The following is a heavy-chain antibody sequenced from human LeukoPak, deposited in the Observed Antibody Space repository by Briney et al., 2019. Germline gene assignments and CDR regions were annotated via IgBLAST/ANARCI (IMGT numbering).Heavy chain of an antibody. J-gene: IGHJ4*02. V-gene: IGHV3-9*01. CDR3: AKDLGGSATTV. D-gene: IGHD2-2*01. CDR1: GFTFEDHD. Sequence: GGSLRLSCAASGFTFEDHDMHWVRQAPGKGLEWVSSISWSGDRMGYADAVKGRFTISRDNAKNSLFLQMNSLRVEDTALYYCAKDLGGSATTVWGQGTLVTVSS. CDR2: ISWSGDRM.